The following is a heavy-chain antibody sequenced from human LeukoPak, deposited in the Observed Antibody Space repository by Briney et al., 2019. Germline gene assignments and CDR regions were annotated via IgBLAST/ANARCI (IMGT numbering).Heavy chain of an antibody. CDR1: RFTFSSYA. Sequence: GGSLRLSCAASRFTFSSYAMHWVRQAPGKGLEWVAVISYDGSNKYYADSVKGRFTISRDNSKNTLYLQMNSLRAEDTAVYYCVKENPGDGFDYWGQGTLVTVSS. CDR2: ISYDGSNK. J-gene: IGHJ4*02. V-gene: IGHV3-30*04. CDR3: VKENPGDGFDY.